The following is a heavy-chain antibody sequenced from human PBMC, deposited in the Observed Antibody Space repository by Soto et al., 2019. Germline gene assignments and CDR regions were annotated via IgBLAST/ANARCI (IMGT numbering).Heavy chain of an antibody. V-gene: IGHV2-5*02. CDR1: GFSLSTSGVG. CDR2: IYWDDDK. J-gene: IGHJ5*02. CDR3: ARFPSHFNP. Sequence: QITLKESGPTLVKPTQTLTLTCTFSGFSLSTSGVGVGWIRQPPGKALEWLALIYWDDDKRYSPSLKSRPTISKDTSNNQVVLTLTNRDPVDTATYYCARFPSHFNPWGQGTLVTVSS.